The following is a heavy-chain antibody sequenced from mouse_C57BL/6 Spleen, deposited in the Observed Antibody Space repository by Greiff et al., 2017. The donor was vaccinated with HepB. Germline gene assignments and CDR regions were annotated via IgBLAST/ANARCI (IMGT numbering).Heavy chain of an antibody. CDR3: TRPTAQATSWFAY. J-gene: IGHJ3*01. CDR1: GYTFTSYW. D-gene: IGHD3-2*02. V-gene: IGHV1-5*01. Sequence: SGTVLARPGASVKMSCKTSGYTFTSYWMHWVKQRPGQGLEWIGAIYPGNSDTSYNQKFKGKAKLTAVTSASTAYMELSSLTNEDSAVYYCTRPTAQATSWFAYWGQGTLVTVSA. CDR2: IYPGNSDT.